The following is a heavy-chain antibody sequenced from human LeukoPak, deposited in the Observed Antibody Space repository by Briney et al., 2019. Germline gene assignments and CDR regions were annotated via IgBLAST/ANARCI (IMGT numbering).Heavy chain of an antibody. D-gene: IGHD2-8*01. Sequence: ASVKVSCKASGYTFTSYAMNWVRQAPGQGLEWMGWINTNTGNPTYAQGFTGRFVFSLDTSVSTAYLQISSLKAEDTAVYYCARDHCTNGVCYPDYRGQGTLVTVSS. V-gene: IGHV7-4-1*02. CDR2: INTNTGNP. CDR1: GYTFTSYA. J-gene: IGHJ4*02. CDR3: ARDHCTNGVCYPDY.